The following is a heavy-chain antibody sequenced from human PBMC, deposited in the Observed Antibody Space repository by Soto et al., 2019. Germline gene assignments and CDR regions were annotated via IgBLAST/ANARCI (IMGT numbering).Heavy chain of an antibody. CDR3: ARQLGGSYYGPVYNWFDP. Sequence: QLQLQESGPGLVKPSETLSLTCTVSGGSISSSSYYWGWIRQPPGKGLEWIGSIYYSGSTYYNPSLKSRVTISVDTSKNQFSLKLSSVTAADTAVYYCARQLGGSYYGPVYNWFDPWGQGTLVTVSS. D-gene: IGHD1-26*01. V-gene: IGHV4-39*01. J-gene: IGHJ5*02. CDR1: GGSISSSSYY. CDR2: IYYSGST.